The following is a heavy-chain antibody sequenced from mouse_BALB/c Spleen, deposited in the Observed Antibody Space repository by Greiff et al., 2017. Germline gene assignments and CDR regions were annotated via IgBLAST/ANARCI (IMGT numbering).Heavy chain of an antibody. J-gene: IGHJ1*01. V-gene: IGHV7-3*02. CDR1: GFTFTDYY. CDR2: IRNKANGYTT. D-gene: IGHD1-1*01. Sequence: EVKLVESGGGLVQPGGSLRLSCATSGFTFTDYYMRWVRQPPGKALEWLGFIRNKANGYTTEYSASVKVRFTISRDNSQSILYLQMNTLRAEDSATYYCARDYYGSSPRWYFDVWGAGTTVTVSA. CDR3: ARDYYGSSPRWYFDV.